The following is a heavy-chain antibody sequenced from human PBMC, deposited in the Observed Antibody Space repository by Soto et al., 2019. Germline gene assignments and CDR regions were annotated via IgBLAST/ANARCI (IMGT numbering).Heavy chain of an antibody. D-gene: IGHD6-13*01. J-gene: IGHJ4*02. CDR3: ARGTYRSKTDFDY. Sequence: GGSLRLSCAASGFAFSDYYMTWIRKAPGSGLEWVSYISSSSGTISYANSVKGRFTISRDNSRNSLYLQMTSLRAEDTAVYYCARGTYRSKTDFDYWGQGTLVTVSS. V-gene: IGHV3-11*01. CDR1: GFAFSDYY. CDR2: ISSSSGTI.